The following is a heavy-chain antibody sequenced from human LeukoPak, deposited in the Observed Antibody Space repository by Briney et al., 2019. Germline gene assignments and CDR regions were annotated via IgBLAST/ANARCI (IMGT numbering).Heavy chain of an antibody. J-gene: IGHJ4*02. CDR3: VRVRIGWYFDY. V-gene: IGHV1-2*02. CDR2: INPNSGGT. D-gene: IGHD6-19*01. Sequence: ASVKVSCRASGYTFTDFTDYYIHWVRQAPGQGLEWMGWINPNSGGTYYAHKFQGRVTMTRDTSISTVYMDLNRLTSDDAVVYFCVRVRIGWYFDYWGQGTLVSVAS. CDR1: GYTFTDFTDYY.